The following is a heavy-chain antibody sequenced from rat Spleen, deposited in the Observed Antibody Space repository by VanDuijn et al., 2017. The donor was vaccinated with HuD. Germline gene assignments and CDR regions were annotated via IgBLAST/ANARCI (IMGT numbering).Heavy chain of an antibody. V-gene: IGHV5-25*01. J-gene: IGHJ2*01. D-gene: IGHD1-4*01. Sequence: EVQLVESGGGLVQPGRSLKLSCAASGFTYSNYVMAWVRQAPTKGLEWVASISTGGGNTYYRDSVKGRFTIFRDSAKSTLYLQMDSLRSEDTATYYCARRGYNYAYYFDYWGQGVMVTVSS. CDR1: GFTYSNYV. CDR3: ARRGYNYAYYFDY. CDR2: ISTGGGNT.